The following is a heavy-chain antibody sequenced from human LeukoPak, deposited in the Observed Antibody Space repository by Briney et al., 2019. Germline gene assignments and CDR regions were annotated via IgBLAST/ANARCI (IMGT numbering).Heavy chain of an antibody. D-gene: IGHD6-13*01. CDR3: ARAGYSSSQGPSGYYYYMDV. CDR1: GFTFSSYA. CDR2: ISYDGSNK. J-gene: IGHJ6*03. V-gene: IGHV3-30*01. Sequence: GRSLRLSCAASGFTFSSYAMHWVRQAPGKGLEWVAVISYDGSNKYYADSVKGRFTISRDNSKNTLYLQMNSLRAEDTAVYYCARAGYSSSQGPSGYYYYMDVWAKGPRSPSP.